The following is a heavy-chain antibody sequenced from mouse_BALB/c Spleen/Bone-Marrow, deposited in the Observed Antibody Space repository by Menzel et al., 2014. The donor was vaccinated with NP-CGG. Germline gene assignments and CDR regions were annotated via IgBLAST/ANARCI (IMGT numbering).Heavy chain of an antibody. Sequence: VQLQESGPGLMAPSQSLSITCTVSGFSLTSYGVHWVRQPPGKVLEWLGVIWAGGSTNYNSALMSRLSISKDNSKSQVFLKMNSLQTDDTVMYYCARGSYYEGAVDYWGQGTSVTVSS. CDR2: IWAGGST. CDR3: ARGSYYEGAVDY. CDR1: GFSLTSYG. J-gene: IGHJ4*01. D-gene: IGHD1-1*01. V-gene: IGHV2-9*02.